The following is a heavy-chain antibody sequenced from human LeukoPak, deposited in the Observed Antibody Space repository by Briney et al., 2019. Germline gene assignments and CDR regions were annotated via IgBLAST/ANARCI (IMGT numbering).Heavy chain of an antibody. J-gene: IGHJ6*04. CDR2: IKQDGSEK. CDR3: ARDRYGSGRDV. Sequence: GGSLRLSCAASGFIFSHYWMSWVRQAPGKGLEWVANIKQDGSEKYYVDSVKGRFTISRDNAKNSLYLQMNSLRAEDTAVYYCARDRYGSGRDVWGKGTTVTVSS. CDR1: GFIFSHYW. V-gene: IGHV3-7*01. D-gene: IGHD3-10*01.